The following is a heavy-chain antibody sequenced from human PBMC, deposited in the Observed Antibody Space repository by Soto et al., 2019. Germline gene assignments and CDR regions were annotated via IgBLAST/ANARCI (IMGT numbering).Heavy chain of an antibody. J-gene: IGHJ4*02. CDR2: ISYDGSNK. Sequence: QVQLVESGGGVVQPGRSLRLSCAASGFTFSSYGMHWVRQAPGKGLEWVAVISYDGSNKYYADSVKGRFTISRDNSKNTLYLQMNSLRAEDTAVYYCARGSSGWPKYYFDYWGQGTLVTVSS. V-gene: IGHV3-30*03. CDR1: GFTFSSYG. D-gene: IGHD6-19*01. CDR3: ARGSSGWPKYYFDY.